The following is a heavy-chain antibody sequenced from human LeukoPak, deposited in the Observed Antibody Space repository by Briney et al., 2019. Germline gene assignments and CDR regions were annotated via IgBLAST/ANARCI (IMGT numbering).Heavy chain of an antibody. V-gene: IGHV4-39*01. CDR2: IYYSGST. Sequence: KASETLSLTCTVSGGSISSSSYYWGCIRQPPGKGLEWIGSIYYSGSTYYNPSLKSRVTISVDTSKNQFSLKLSSVTAADTAVYYCARAAAGPRWFDYWGQGSLVTVSS. D-gene: IGHD6-13*01. J-gene: IGHJ4*02. CDR3: ARAAAGPRWFDY. CDR1: GGSISSSSYY.